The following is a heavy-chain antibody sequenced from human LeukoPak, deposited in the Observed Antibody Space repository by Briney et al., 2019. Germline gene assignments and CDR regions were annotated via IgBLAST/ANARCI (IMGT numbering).Heavy chain of an antibody. V-gene: IGHV3-21*01. J-gene: IGHJ4*02. CDR2: ISSSSSYI. CDR1: GFTFSSYS. CDR3: ARGGYSSSSRLDY. D-gene: IGHD6-13*01. Sequence: GGSLRLSCAASGFTFSSYSMNWVRQAPGKGLEWVSSISSSSSYIYYADSVKGRFTISRDNAKNSLYLQVNSLRAEDTAVYYCARGGYSSSSRLDYWGQGTLVTVSS.